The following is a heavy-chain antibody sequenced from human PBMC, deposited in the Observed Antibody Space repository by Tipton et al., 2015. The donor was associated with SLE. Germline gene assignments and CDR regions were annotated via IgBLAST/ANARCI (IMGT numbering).Heavy chain of an antibody. J-gene: IGHJ6*02. D-gene: IGHD2-21*01. CDR2: ISYGGGT. CDR1: GGSISSHH. V-gene: IGHV4-59*08. Sequence: TLSLTCSVSGGSISSHHWIWIRQPTGKGLEWIGYISYGGGTNYNPSLKSRVTISVDTAKNQFSLKLTSVNAADTAVYYCARGLLTWRGAIVGVDVWGQGTTVNVSS. CDR3: ARGLLTWRGAIVGVDV.